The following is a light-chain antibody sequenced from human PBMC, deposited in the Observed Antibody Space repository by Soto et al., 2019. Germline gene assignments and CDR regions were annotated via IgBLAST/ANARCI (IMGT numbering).Light chain of an antibody. CDR1: SSDVGGYNY. V-gene: IGLV2-14*01. CDR3: SSYTSRSTLVV. CDR2: DVI. J-gene: IGLJ2*01. Sequence: QSVLTQPASVSGSPGQSITISCTGTSSDVGGYNYVSWYQQHPGKAPKLMFDDVINRPSGVSNRFSGSKSGNTASLTISGLQAEDEAEYYCSSYTSRSTLVVFGGGTKLTVL.